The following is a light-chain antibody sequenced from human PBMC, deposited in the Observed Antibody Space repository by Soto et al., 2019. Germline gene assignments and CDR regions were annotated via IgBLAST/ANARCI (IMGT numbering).Light chain of an antibody. Sequence: IQVTQSPSSLSASVGDRVTITCRASQGITSYLAWYQQKPGKAPKLLIYAASALQTGVSSRFSGSGYGTDFALTISNLKPEDFEKYFCQQLYSYPITFGGGTTVE. CDR1: QGITSY. CDR3: QQLYSYPIT. J-gene: IGKJ4*01. V-gene: IGKV1-9*01. CDR2: AAS.